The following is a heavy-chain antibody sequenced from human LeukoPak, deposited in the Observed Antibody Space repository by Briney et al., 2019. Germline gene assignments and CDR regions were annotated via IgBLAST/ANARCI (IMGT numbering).Heavy chain of an antibody. Sequence: SETLSLTCTVSDASISGYYWSWIRQPPGKGLEWIGSIHFSGSTNYNPSLRSRVTISVDTSKNQLSLKLGSVTAADTAVYYCARDLGGIYFDYWGQGTLVTVSS. CDR3: ARDLGGIYFDY. CDR2: IHFSGST. D-gene: IGHD1-26*01. J-gene: IGHJ4*02. V-gene: IGHV4-59*01. CDR1: DASISGYY.